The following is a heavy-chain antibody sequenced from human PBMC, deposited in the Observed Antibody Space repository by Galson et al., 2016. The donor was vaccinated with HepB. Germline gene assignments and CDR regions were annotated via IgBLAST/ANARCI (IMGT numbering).Heavy chain of an antibody. Sequence: SLRLSCAASGFPFSGYAMSWVRQAPGKGLHWVSGIGGSGNKTYSADSVKGRFTISRDNSKNTLYLQMNSLRAEDTAVYYCAKVTGAIPTRFEYWGQGTLVTVSS. CDR3: AKVTGAIPTRFEY. CDR2: IGGSGNKT. CDR1: GFPFSGYA. V-gene: IGHV3-23*01. D-gene: IGHD1-1*01. J-gene: IGHJ4*02.